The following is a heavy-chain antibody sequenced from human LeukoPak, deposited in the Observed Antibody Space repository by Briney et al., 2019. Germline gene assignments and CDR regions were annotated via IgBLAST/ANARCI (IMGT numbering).Heavy chain of an antibody. V-gene: IGHV1-2*02. Sequence: ASVKVSCKASGYTFTGYYMHWVRQAPGQGPEWMGWINPNSGGTNYAQKFQGRVTMTRDTSISTAYMELSRLRSDDTAVYYCARDLGVRGVIGYWGQGTLVTVSS. CDR2: INPNSGGT. CDR1: GYTFTGYY. J-gene: IGHJ4*02. D-gene: IGHD3-10*01. CDR3: ARDLGVRGVIGY.